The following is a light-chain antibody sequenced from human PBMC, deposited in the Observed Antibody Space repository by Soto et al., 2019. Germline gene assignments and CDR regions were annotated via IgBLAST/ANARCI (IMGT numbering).Light chain of an antibody. Sequence: QSALTQPASVSGTPGQSITISCTATSSDVGLYDYVSWYQQHPGKAPPLMIYAVSNRPSGVSNRFHTSKSGNTASLFISGLQTEDEADYYCSSYTSDSSYVFGSGTKVTVL. J-gene: IGLJ1*01. CDR3: SSYTSDSSYV. CDR1: SSDVGLYDY. CDR2: AVS. V-gene: IGLV2-14*01.